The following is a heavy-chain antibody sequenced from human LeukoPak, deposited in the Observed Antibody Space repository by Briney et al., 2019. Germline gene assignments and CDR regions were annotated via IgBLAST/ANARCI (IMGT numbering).Heavy chain of an antibody. CDR2: ISSSSSTI. CDR3: ASLRRTSSDAFDI. V-gene: IGHV3-48*01. Sequence: QPGGSLRLSCAASGFTLSSYSMNWVRQAPGKGLEWVSYISSSSSTIYYADSVKGRFTISRDNAKNSLYLQMNSLRAEDTAVYYCASLRRTSSDAFDIWGQGTMVTVSS. CDR1: GFTLSSYS. J-gene: IGHJ3*02.